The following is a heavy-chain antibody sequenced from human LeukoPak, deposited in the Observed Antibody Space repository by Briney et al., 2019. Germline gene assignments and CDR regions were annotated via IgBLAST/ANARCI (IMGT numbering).Heavy chain of an antibody. CDR3: ARHLYGDYRFDY. CDR2: IYYSGST. V-gene: IGHV4-59*08. J-gene: IGHJ4*02. Sequence: SETLSLTCTVSGGSISSYYWSWIRRPPGKGLEWIGYIYYSGSTNYNPSLKSRVTISVDTSKNQFSLKLSSVTAADTAVYYCARHLYGDYRFDYWGQGTLVTVSS. CDR1: GGSISSYY. D-gene: IGHD4-17*01.